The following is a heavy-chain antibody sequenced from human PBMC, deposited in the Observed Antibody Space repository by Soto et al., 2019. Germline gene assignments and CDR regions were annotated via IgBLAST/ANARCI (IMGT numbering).Heavy chain of an antibody. CDR2: IIPIFGTA. CDR3: ARDQYGVTGKPPHYYYGMDV. Sequence: SVKVSCKASGGTFSSYAISWVRQAPGQGLEWMGGIIPIFGTANYAQKFQGRVTITADESTSTAYMELSSLRSEDTAVYYCARDQYGVTGKPPHYYYGMDVWGQGTTVTVSS. J-gene: IGHJ6*02. D-gene: IGHD1-20*01. CDR1: GGTFSSYA. V-gene: IGHV1-69*13.